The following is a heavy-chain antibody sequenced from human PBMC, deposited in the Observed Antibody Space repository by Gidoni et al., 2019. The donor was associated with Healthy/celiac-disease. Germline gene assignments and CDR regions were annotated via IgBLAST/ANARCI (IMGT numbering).Heavy chain of an antibody. V-gene: IGHV4-61*02. CDR1: GGSISSGSYY. Sequence: QVQLQESGPGLVKPSQTLSLTCTVSGGSISSGSYYWSWIRQPAGKGLEWIGRIYTSGSTNYNPSLKSRVTMSVDTSKNQFSLKLSSVTAADTAVYYCARDGYSSSWSTQGYYYYMDVWGKGTTVTVSS. J-gene: IGHJ6*03. CDR3: ARDGYSSSWSTQGYYYYMDV. CDR2: IYTSGST. D-gene: IGHD6-13*01.